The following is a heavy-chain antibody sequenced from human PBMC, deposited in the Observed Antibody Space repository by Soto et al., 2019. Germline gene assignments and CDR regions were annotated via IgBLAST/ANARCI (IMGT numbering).Heavy chain of an antibody. CDR1: GFTFSSYG. Sequence: QVQLVESGGGVVQPGRSLRLSCAASGFTFSSYGMHWVRQAPGKGLEWVAVIWYDGSNKYYADSVKGRFTISRDNSKNTRYRQRNSLRAEDTAVYYCERDVAWDDILTMYFDYWGQGTLVTVSS. CDR3: ERDVAWDDILTMYFDY. D-gene: IGHD3-9*01. J-gene: IGHJ4*02. V-gene: IGHV3-33*01. CDR2: IWYDGSNK.